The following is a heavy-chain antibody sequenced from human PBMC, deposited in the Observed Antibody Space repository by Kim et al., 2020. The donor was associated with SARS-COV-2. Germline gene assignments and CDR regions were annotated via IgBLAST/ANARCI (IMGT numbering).Heavy chain of an antibody. Sequence: SETLSLTCAVYGGSFSGYYWSWIRQPPGKGLEWIGEINHSGSTNYNPSLKSRVTISVDTSKNQFSLKLSSVTAADTAVYYCARNQDVLRFLEWLLVPLDYYYGMDVWGQGTTVTVSS. CDR1: GGSFSGYY. CDR3: ARNQDVLRFLEWLLVPLDYYYGMDV. D-gene: IGHD3-3*01. CDR2: INHSGST. J-gene: IGHJ6*02. V-gene: IGHV4-34*01.